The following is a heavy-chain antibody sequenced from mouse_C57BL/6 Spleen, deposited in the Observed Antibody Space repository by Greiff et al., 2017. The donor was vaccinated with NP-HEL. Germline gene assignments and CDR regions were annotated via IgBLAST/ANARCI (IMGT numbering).Heavy chain of an antibody. CDR1: GYTFTSYW. D-gene: IGHD6-1*01. CDR2: IDPSDSYT. CDR3: ARALFKTPFAY. Sequence: QVQLQQPGAELVMPGASVKLSCKASGYTFTSYWMHWVEQRPGQGLEWIGEIDPSDSYTNYNQKFKGKSTLTVDKSSSTAYMQLSSLTSEDSAVYYCARALFKTPFAYWGQGTLVTVSA. V-gene: IGHV1-69*01. J-gene: IGHJ3*01.